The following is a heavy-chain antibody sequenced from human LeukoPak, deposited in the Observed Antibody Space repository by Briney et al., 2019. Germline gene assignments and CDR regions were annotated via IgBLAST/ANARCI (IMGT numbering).Heavy chain of an antibody. CDR1: GFTFSRYS. J-gene: IGHJ4*02. V-gene: IGHV3-21*01. D-gene: IGHD2-2*01. CDR2: ISSSSSFI. Sequence: PGGSLRLSCPASGFTFSRYSMNWVRQAPGKGLEWVSSISSSSSFIYYADSVKGRFTISRDNAKNSLYLQMNSLRAEDTAVYYCARDPPLGSCSTISCPHLDYWGQGTLVTVSS. CDR3: ARDPPLGSCSTISCPHLDY.